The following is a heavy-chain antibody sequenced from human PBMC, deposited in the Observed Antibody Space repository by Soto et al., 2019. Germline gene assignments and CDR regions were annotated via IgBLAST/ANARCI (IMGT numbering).Heavy chain of an antibody. CDR3: AKGSDSYSSSSNFDY. J-gene: IGHJ4*02. V-gene: IGHV3-23*01. CDR1: GFTFSSYA. D-gene: IGHD6-6*01. Sequence: GGSLRLSCAASGFTFSSYAMSWVRQAPGKGLEWVSAISGSGGSTYYADSVKGRFTISRDNSKNTLYLQMNSLRAEDTAVYYSAKGSDSYSSSSNFDYWGQGTLVTVSS. CDR2: ISGSGGST.